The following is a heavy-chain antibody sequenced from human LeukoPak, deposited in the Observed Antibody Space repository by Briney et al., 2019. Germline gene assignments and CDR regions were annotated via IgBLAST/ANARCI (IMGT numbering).Heavy chain of an antibody. J-gene: IGHJ4*02. D-gene: IGHD1-26*01. V-gene: IGHV4-31*03. CDR3: ARVGAGSYYREYCFDY. Sequence: SETLSLTCTVSGGSISSGGYYWSWIRQHPGKGLEWIGYIYYSGSTYYNPSLKSRVTISVDTSKNQFSLKLSSVTAADTAVYYCARVGAGSYYREYCFDYWGQGTLVTVSS. CDR2: IYYSGST. CDR1: GGSISSGGYY.